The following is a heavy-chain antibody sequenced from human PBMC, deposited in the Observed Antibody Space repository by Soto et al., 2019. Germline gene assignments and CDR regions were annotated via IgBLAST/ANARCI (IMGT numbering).Heavy chain of an antibody. CDR2: IIPIVGTA. V-gene: IGHV1-69*01. CDR3: AREDCSSTSCYLSGWFDP. D-gene: IGHD2-2*01. Sequence: QVQLVQSGAEVKKPGSSVKVSCKASGGTFSSYAISWVRQAPGQGLEWMGGIIPIVGTANYAQKFQGRVTITADESTSTAYMELSSLRSEDTAVYYCAREDCSSTSCYLSGWFDPWGQGTLVTVSS. J-gene: IGHJ5*02. CDR1: GGTFSSYA.